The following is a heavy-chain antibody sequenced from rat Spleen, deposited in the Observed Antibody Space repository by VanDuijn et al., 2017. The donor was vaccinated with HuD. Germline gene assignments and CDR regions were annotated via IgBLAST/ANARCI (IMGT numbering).Heavy chain of an antibody. V-gene: IGHV2-16*01. CDR1: GFSLTSYG. CDR3: ARYPFYNSGYGY. J-gene: IGHJ2*01. D-gene: IGHD4-3*01. Sequence: QVQLKESGPGLVQPSQTLSLTCTVSGFSLTSYGVSWVRQPPGKGPEWMGRMWYDGDTAYNSALKSRLSISRDTSKSQVFLKMNSLQTEDTAMYFCARYPFYNSGYGYWGQGVMVTVSS. CDR2: MWYDGDT.